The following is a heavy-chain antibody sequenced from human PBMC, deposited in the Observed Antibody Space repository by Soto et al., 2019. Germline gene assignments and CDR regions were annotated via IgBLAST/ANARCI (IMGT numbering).Heavy chain of an antibody. V-gene: IGHV1-3*05. CDR3: ASSAVTAGYYSSGMDV. CDR2: INAGNGNT. D-gene: IGHD4-4*01. CDR1: GYTFTSYA. J-gene: IGHJ6*02. Sequence: QVQLVQSGAEEKKPGASVKVSCKASGYTFTSYAMHWVRQAPGQRLEWMGWINAGNGNTKYSQKFQGRVTITRDTAASTAYMELSSPRSEATAVYYSASSAVTAGYYSSGMDVWGLGTMVTVSS.